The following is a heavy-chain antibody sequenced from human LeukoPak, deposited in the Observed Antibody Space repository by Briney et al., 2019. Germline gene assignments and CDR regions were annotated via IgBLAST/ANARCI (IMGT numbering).Heavy chain of an antibody. J-gene: IGHJ6*02. CDR2: INPNSGGT. V-gene: IGHV1-2*02. CDR1: GYTFTGYY. Sequence: GASVKVSCKASGYTFTGYYMHWVRPAPGQGLEWMGWINPNSGGTNYAQKFQGRVTMTRDTSISTAYMELSRLRSDDTAVYYCARESCSGGSCYSGDSRYYGMDVWGQGTTVTVSS. D-gene: IGHD2-15*01. CDR3: ARESCSGGSCYSGDSRYYGMDV.